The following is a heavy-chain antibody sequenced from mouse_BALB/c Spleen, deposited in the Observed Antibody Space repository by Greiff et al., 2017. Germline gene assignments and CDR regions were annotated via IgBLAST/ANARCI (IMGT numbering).Heavy chain of an antibody. V-gene: IGHV1-63*02. CDR1: GYTFTNYW. CDR3: ARSKGRQLGLWAY. J-gene: IGHJ3*01. D-gene: IGHD3-2*01. Sequence: QVQLQQSGAELVRPGTSVKISCKASGYTFTNYWLGWVKQRPGHGLEWIGDIYPGGGYTNYNEKFKGKATLTADTSSSTTYMQLSRLTSEDSAVYFCARSKGRQLGLWAYWGQGTLVTVSA. CDR2: IYPGGGYT.